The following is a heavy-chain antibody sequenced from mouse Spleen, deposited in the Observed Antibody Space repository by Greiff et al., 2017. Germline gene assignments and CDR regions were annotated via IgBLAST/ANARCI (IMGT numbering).Heavy chain of an antibody. CDR2: ISSGSSTI. V-gene: IGHV5-17*02. CDR3: ARQDGNYVGAMDY. CDR1: GFTFSSFG. D-gene: IGHD2-1*01. Sequence: EVMLVESGGGLVQPGGSRKLSCAASGFTFSSFGMHWVRQAPEKGLEWVAYISSGSSTIYYADTVKGRFTISRDNPKNTLFLQMTSLRSEDTAMYYCARQDGNYVGAMDYWGQGTSVTVSS. J-gene: IGHJ4*01.